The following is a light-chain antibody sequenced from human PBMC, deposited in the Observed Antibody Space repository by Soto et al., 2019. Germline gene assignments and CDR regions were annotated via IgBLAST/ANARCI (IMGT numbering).Light chain of an antibody. CDR2: DTS. Sequence: EVVLTQSPATLSVSPGEGVTLSARARQGIGDTLAWSQHKPGQTPRLLIYDTSARATGVPARFSGSRSGPEFTLTIDSLQSEDFAIYYCQRYNNWPLTFGGGTKVESK. CDR1: QGIGDT. CDR3: QRYNNWPLT. V-gene: IGKV3-15*01. J-gene: IGKJ4*01.